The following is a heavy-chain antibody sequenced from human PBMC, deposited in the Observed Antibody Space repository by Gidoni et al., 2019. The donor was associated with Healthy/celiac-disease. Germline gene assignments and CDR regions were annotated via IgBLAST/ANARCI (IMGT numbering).Heavy chain of an antibody. Sequence: QLQLQESGSGLVKPSQTLSLTCAVSGGSISRGGYSWSWIRQPPGKGLEWIGYIYHSGSTYYNPSLKSRVTISVDRSKNQFSLKLSSVTAADTAVYYCAREYCSSTSCYFDYWGQGTLVTVSS. J-gene: IGHJ4*02. CDR1: GGSISRGGYS. CDR3: AREYCSSTSCYFDY. D-gene: IGHD2-2*01. V-gene: IGHV4-30-2*01. CDR2: IYHSGST.